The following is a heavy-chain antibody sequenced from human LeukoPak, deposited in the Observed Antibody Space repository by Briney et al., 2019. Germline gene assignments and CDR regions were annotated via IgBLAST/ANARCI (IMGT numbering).Heavy chain of an antibody. CDR3: AREKTAYYYDRSGFSEGAFDV. CDR2: VYYSGST. CDR1: GGSISSGGEY. D-gene: IGHD3-22*01. J-gene: IGHJ3*01. Sequence: PSETLSLTCTVSGGSISSGGEYWSWIRHLPEKGLEWIGYVYYSGSTYYNSSLESRMTMSVDTSETQFSMKLTSVTAADTAVYYCAREKTAYYYDRSGFSEGAFDVWGQGTVVTVSS. V-gene: IGHV4-31*03.